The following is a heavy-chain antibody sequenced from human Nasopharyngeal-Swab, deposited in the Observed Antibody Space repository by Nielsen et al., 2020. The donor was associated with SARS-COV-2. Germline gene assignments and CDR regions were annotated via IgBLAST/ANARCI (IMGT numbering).Heavy chain of an antibody. CDR2: ISYDGSNK. D-gene: IGHD1-26*01. Sequence: GGSLRLSCAASGFTFSSYAMHWVRQAPGKGLEWVAVISYDGSNKYYADSVKGRFTISRDNSKNTLYLQMNSLRAGDTAVYYCARSGRSGSYFNWFDPWGQGTLVTVSS. V-gene: IGHV3-30-3*01. CDR1: GFTFSSYA. J-gene: IGHJ5*02. CDR3: ARSGRSGSYFNWFDP.